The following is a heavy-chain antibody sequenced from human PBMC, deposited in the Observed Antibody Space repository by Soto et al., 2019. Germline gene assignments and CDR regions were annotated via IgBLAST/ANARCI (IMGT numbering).Heavy chain of an antibody. D-gene: IGHD1-26*01. CDR2: TSHGGST. CDR1: SGSIDNVYW. V-gene: IGHV4-4*02. CDR3: ARVYSGSYSDY. Sequence: SETLSLTCAVSSGSIDNVYWWSWVRQSPGKGLEWIGETSHGGSTNYNPSLKGRVTISVDKSKNQFSLELSSVTAADTAVYYCARVYSGSYSDYWGQGTLVTVSS. J-gene: IGHJ4*02.